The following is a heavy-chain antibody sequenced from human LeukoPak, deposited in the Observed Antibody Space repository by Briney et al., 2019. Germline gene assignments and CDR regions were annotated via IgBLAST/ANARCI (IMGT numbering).Heavy chain of an antibody. CDR2: INPNNGGT. Sequence: ASVKVSCKASGYTFTGYYMHWVRQAPGQGLEWMGWINPNNGGTNYAQKFQGRVTMTRDMSISTAYMELSRLRSDDTAVYYCARASLPATHFDYWGQGTLVTVSS. V-gene: IGHV1-2*02. CDR3: ARASLPATHFDY. D-gene: IGHD2-2*01. J-gene: IGHJ4*02. CDR1: GYTFTGYY.